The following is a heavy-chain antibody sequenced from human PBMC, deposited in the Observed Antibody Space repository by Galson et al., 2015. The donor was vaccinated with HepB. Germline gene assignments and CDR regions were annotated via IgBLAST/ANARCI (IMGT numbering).Heavy chain of an antibody. V-gene: IGHV3-30-3*01. D-gene: IGHD2-15*01. CDR2: ISYDGSNK. CDR1: GFAFSSYA. J-gene: IGHJ1*01. Sequence: SLRLSCAASGFAFSSYAMHWVRQAPGKGLEWVAVISYDGSNKYYADSVKGRFTISRDNSKNTLYLQMNSLRAEDTAVYYCARGGDIVVMVAAPQDFQHWGQGTLVTVSS. CDR3: ARGGDIVVMVAAPQDFQH.